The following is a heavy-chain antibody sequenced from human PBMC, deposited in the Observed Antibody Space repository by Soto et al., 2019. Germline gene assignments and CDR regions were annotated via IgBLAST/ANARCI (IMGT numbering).Heavy chain of an antibody. V-gene: IGHV3-9*01. D-gene: IGHD3-9*01. CDR2: ISWNSGSI. J-gene: IGHJ4*02. CDR1: GFTFDDYA. CDR3: ASGRGYDILTGYYPSLDY. Sequence: PGGSLRLSCAASGFTFDDYAMHWVRQAPGKGLEWVSGISWNSGSIGYADSVKGRFTISRNNAKKSLYLQMNSLTAEDTALYYCASGRGYDILTGYYPSLDYWGQGTLVTV.